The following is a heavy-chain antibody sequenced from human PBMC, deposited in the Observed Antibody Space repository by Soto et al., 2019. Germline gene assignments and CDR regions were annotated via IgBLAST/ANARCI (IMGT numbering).Heavy chain of an antibody. CDR3: ASRERVDAFDV. J-gene: IGHJ3*01. CDR1: GGTLSNYA. V-gene: IGHV1-69*01. D-gene: IGHD1-26*01. Sequence: QVQLLQSGAEVKKPGSSVKVSCKASGGTLSNYAISWVRQAPGQGLEWMGGIIPILGSANYAQKFQDRVTITADESTRTTYMELSSLSSEDAAVYFCASRERVDAFDVWGQGTMVTVSS. CDR2: IIPILGSA.